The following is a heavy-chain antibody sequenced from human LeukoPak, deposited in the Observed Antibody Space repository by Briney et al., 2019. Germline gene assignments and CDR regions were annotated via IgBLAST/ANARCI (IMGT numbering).Heavy chain of an antibody. V-gene: IGHV4-34*01. D-gene: IGHD3-22*01. CDR1: GGSFSGYY. J-gene: IGHJ4*02. Sequence: SETLSLTCAVYGGSFSGYYWSWIRQPPGKGLEWIGEINHSGSTNYNPSLKSRVIISVDTSKNQFSLKLSSLTAADTAVYYCARGRHHYYDDSSGYYYGYWGQGTLVTVSS. CDR2: INHSGST. CDR3: ARGRHHYYDDSSGYYYGY.